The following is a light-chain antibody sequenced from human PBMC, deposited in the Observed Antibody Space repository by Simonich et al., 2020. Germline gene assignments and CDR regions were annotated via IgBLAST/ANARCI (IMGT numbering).Light chain of an antibody. J-gene: IGKJ5*01. V-gene: IGKV2D-29*02. Sequence: DIVMTQTPLSLSVTPGQPASISCKSSQSLLHSDGKTNLYWYLQKPGQYPQLLIYEVSHRFSGVPDRFSGSGSGTDFPLKISRVEAEDVGVYYCMQSIQLPITFGQGTRLEIK. CDR1: QSLLHSDGKTN. CDR2: EVS. CDR3: MQSIQLPIT.